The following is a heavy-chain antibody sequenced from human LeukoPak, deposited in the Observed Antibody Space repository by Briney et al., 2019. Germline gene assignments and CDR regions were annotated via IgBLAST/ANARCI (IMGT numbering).Heavy chain of an antibody. CDR1: GFTFSNYW. Sequence: GGSLRLSCAASGFTFSNYWMSWVRQAPGKGLEWVANIKEDGSEKYYVDSVKGRFTISRDNAKNSLYLQMNSLRAEDTAVYYCARDLGMSADTYGDYWGQGTLVTVSS. D-gene: IGHD5-18*01. V-gene: IGHV3-7*01. CDR2: IKEDGSEK. CDR3: ARDLGMSADTYGDY. J-gene: IGHJ4*02.